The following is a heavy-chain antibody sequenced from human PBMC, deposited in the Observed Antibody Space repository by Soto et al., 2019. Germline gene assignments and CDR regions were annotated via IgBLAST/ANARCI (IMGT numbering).Heavy chain of an antibody. D-gene: IGHD2-2*01. CDR1: GGSISSGGYY. Sequence: QVQLQESGPGLVKPSQTLSLTCTVSGGSISSGGYYWSWIRQHPGKGLEWIGYIYYSGSTYYNPSXXSRVTISLDTXXNXFXXKLSSVTAADTAVYYCARALIVVVPAAIYYYGMDVWGQGTTVTVSS. V-gene: IGHV4-31*03. CDR3: ARALIVVVPAAIYYYGMDV. J-gene: IGHJ6*02. CDR2: IYYSGST.